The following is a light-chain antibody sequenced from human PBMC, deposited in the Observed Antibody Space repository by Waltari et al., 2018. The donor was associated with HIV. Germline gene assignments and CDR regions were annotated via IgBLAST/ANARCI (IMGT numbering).Light chain of an antibody. CDR1: SSNIGNNA. CDR2: YDD. Sequence: QSVLTQPPSVSEAPRQRVTISCSGSSSNIGNNAVNWYQQLPGKAPKLFFYYDDLLPSGVSDRCPGSNSGSSASLAIIGLHAEDEADYYCAAAWDDSLNGPVFGGGTKLTVL. CDR3: AAAWDDSLNGPV. V-gene: IGLV1-36*01. J-gene: IGLJ2*01.